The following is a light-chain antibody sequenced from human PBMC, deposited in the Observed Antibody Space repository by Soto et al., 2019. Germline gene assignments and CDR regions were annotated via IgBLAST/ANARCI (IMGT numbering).Light chain of an antibody. V-gene: IGLV2-14*01. CDR2: EVS. CDR1: NSDVGGYNY. Sequence: QSVLTQPASVSGSPGQSITISCTGTNSDVGGYNYVSWYQQHPGKAPELMIYEVSHRPSGVSNRFSGSKSDHTASLTISGLQAEDEADYYCSSYTSISTLYVFGTGTNVTVL. CDR3: SSYTSISTLYV. J-gene: IGLJ1*01.